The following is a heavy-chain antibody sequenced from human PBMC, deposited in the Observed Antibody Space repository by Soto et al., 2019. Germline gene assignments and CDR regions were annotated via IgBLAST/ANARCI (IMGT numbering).Heavy chain of an antibody. CDR2: IIPIFGTA. V-gene: IGHV1-69*01. Sequence: QVQLVQSGAEVKKPGSSVKVSCKASGGTFSSYAISWVRQAPGQGLEWMGGIIPIFGTANYAQKFQGRVTITADESTSTAYMELSSLRSEDTAVYYCARAYYYESSGYYRLSAFDIWGQGTMVTVSS. CDR1: GGTFSSYA. D-gene: IGHD3-22*01. CDR3: ARAYYYESSGYYRLSAFDI. J-gene: IGHJ3*02.